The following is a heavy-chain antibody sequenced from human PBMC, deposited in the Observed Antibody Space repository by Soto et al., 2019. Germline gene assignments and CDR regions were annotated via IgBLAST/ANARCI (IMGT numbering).Heavy chain of an antibody. J-gene: IGHJ4*02. CDR1: GFTFDDYT. Sequence: EVQLVESGGVVVQPGGSLRLSCAASGFTFDDYTMHWVRQAPGKGLEWVSLISWDGGSTYYADSVKGRFTISRDNSKKSLYLQMNSLRTEDTALYYCAKVISSSPDYVDYWGQGTLVTVS. CDR3: AKVISSSPDYVDY. V-gene: IGHV3-43*01. D-gene: IGHD6-6*01. CDR2: ISWDGGST.